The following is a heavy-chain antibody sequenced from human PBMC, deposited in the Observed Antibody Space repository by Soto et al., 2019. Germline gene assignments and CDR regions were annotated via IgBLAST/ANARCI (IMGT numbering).Heavy chain of an antibody. CDR3: AKGGCTFGFLFDS. CDR1: GFAFGSYA. V-gene: IGHV3-23*01. D-gene: IGHD3-3*02. Sequence: GGSLRLSCAASGFAFGSYAMSWVRQAPGKGLEGVASIDKTGVSTYYADSGKGRFTISRDNSKQTLYLKMISLTAADAAVYYCAKGGCTFGFLFDSCSPGTLVTVSS. CDR2: IDKTGVST. J-gene: IGHJ4*02.